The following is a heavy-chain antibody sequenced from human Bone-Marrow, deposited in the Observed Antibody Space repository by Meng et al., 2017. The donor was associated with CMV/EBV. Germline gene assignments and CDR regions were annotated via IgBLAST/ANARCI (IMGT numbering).Heavy chain of an antibody. CDR2: FDPEDGET. CDR1: GYTFTSYD. J-gene: IGHJ6*04. D-gene: IGHD6-6*01. Sequence: ASVKVSCKASGYTFTSYDINWVRQATGQGLEWMGGFDPEDGETIYAQKFQGRVTMTEDTSTDTAYMELSSLRSEDTAVYYCATGIAAPYGMDVWGEGTTAAFSS. V-gene: IGHV1-24*01. CDR3: ATGIAAPYGMDV.